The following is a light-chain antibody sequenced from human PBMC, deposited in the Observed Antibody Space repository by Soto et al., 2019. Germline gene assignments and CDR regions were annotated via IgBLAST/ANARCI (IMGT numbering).Light chain of an antibody. J-gene: IGKJ2*01. V-gene: IGKV1-27*01. CDR2: AAS. Sequence: DIEMTQSPSSLSASVGDRVTITCRASQDISNYLAWYQQKQGEVPKILIYAASTLQKGVKSRFSGGGSRTLFTLTISSLQPDDVANYYCQKYNSAPKTFGRGTRLEIK. CDR3: QKYNSAPKT. CDR1: QDISNY.